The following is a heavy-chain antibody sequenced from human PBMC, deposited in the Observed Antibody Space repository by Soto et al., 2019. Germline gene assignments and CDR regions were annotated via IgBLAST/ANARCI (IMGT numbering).Heavy chain of an antibody. CDR3: AHRGGGIVDWYFDL. Sequence: QITLNESGPTLVKPTQTLTLTCTFSGFSLGTYGVGVGWIRQPPGKALEWLALIYWDDDKRYSPSLKSRLTIPQDTSKGQVFLTLTNMDPVDTATYYCAHRGGGIVDWYFDLWGRGTPVIVSS. J-gene: IGHJ2*01. V-gene: IGHV2-5*02. CDR2: IYWDDDK. CDR1: GFSLGTYGVG. D-gene: IGHD1-26*01.